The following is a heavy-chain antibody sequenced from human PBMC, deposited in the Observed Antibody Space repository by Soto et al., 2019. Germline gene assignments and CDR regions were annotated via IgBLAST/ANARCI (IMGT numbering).Heavy chain of an antibody. CDR2: IIPIFGTA. J-gene: IGHJ6*02. D-gene: IGHD2-2*02. Sequence: ASVKVSCKASGGTFSSYAISWVRQAPGQGLEWMGGIIPIFGTANYAQKFQGRVTITADESTSTAYMELSSLRSEDTAVYYCARSYQSIPAAIRRAIYYYYGMDVWGQGTRSPSP. CDR1: GGTFSSYA. V-gene: IGHV1-69*13. CDR3: ARSYQSIPAAIRRAIYYYYGMDV.